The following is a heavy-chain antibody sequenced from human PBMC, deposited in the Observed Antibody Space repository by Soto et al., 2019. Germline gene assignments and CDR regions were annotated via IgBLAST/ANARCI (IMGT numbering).Heavy chain of an antibody. D-gene: IGHD1-1*01. J-gene: IGHJ4*02. CDR3: TKERTRHFDY. CDR2: ISYDGNNK. Sequence: QVQLVESGGGVVQPGRSLRLSCAASGFTFRSYGMHWVRQAPGKGLEWVAVISYDGNNKYYTDSVKGRFTISRDNSKNTLSLQMNSLRAEDTAVYYCTKERTRHFDYWGQGILFTVTS. CDR1: GFTFRSYG. V-gene: IGHV3-30*18.